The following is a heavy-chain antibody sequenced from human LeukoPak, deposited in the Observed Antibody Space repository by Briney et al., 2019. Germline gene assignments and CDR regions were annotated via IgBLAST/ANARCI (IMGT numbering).Heavy chain of an antibody. V-gene: IGHV1-18*01. J-gene: IGHJ4*02. CDR2: ISGYNGKT. D-gene: IGHD6-13*01. CDR3: ARASLVAAGDYFDY. CDR1: GYTFTSYG. Sequence: ASVTVSCKAPGYTFTSYGISWVRQAPGQGLEWMGWISGYNGKTNYAQKLQGRVTMTTDTSTSTAYMELRSLRSDDTAVYYCARASLVAAGDYFDYWGQGTLVTVSS.